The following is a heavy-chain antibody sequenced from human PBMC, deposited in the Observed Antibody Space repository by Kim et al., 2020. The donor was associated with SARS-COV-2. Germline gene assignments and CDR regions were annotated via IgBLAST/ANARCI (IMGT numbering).Heavy chain of an antibody. J-gene: IGHJ3*02. CDR3: ARVWVYDYIWGSYRGLYAFDI. CDR1: GGSISSYY. CDR2: IYYSGST. D-gene: IGHD3-16*02. V-gene: IGHV4-59*13. Sequence: SETLSLTCTVSGGSISSYYWSWIRQPPGKGLEWIGYIYYSGSTNYNPSLKSRVTISVDTSKNQFSLKLSSVTAADTAVYYCARVWVYDYIWGSYRGLYAFDIWGQGTMVTVSS.